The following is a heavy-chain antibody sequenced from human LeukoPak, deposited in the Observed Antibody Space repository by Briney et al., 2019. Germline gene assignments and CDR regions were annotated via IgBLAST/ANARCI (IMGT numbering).Heavy chain of an antibody. V-gene: IGHV3-15*01. CDR3: AGFSSSWSDY. CDR1: GLTFRTAG. J-gene: IGHJ4*02. Sequence: PGGSLRPSFEAPGLTFRTAGMNGVRQAPGKGLKWVGRIKSKTDGGTTDYAAPVKGRFTISRDDSKTTLYLEMNSLKTDDTAVYYCAGFSSSWSDYWGQGTLVTVSS. CDR2: IKSKTDGGTT. D-gene: IGHD6-13*01.